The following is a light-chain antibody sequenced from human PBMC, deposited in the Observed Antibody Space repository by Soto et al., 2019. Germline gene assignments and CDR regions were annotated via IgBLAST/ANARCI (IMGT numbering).Light chain of an antibody. CDR3: QQSYSSPPT. V-gene: IGKV1-39*01. J-gene: IGKJ1*01. CDR2: AAS. Sequence: DIQMTQSPSSLSASVEDRVIITCRASQSISNNLNCYQQKPGKAPKLLIFAASSLQSGVPSRFSGSRSGPDFTFTISSLQPEDFATYYCQQSYSSPPTFGQGTKVDIK. CDR1: QSISNN.